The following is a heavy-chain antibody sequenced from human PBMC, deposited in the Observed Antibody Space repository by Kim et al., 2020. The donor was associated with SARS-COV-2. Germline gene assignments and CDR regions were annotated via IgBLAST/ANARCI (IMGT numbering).Heavy chain of an antibody. Sequence: GGSLRLSCAASGFTFSSYGMHWVRQAPGKGLEWVAVIWYDGSNKYYADSVKGRFTISRDNSKNTLYLQMNSLRAEDTAVYYCAREREKYYYGSGSEVADYYYGMDVWGQGTTVTVSS. D-gene: IGHD3-10*01. CDR2: IWYDGSNK. V-gene: IGHV3-33*01. CDR1: GFTFSSYG. J-gene: IGHJ6*02. CDR3: AREREKYYYGSGSEVADYYYGMDV.